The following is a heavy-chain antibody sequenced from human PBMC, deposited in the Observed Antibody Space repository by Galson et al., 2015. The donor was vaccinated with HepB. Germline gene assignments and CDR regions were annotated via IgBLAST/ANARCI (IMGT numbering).Heavy chain of an antibody. D-gene: IGHD5-18*01. CDR1: GGTFSSYA. CDR2: IIPILGTA. CDR3: ATGWDTYYYYGMDV. J-gene: IGHJ6*02. V-gene: IGHV1-69*13. Sequence: SVKVSCKASGGTFSSYAISWVRQAPGQGLEWMGGIIPILGTANYAQKFQGRVTITADESTSTAYMELSSLRSEDTAVYYCATGWDTYYYYGMDVWGQGTTVTVSS.